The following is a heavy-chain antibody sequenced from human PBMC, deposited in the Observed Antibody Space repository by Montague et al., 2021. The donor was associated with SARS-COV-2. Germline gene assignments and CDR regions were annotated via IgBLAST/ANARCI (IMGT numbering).Heavy chain of an antibody. CDR3: ARHDIAKVQVLVLIESNNDDFDI. J-gene: IGHJ3*02. Sequence: SETLSLTCTVSGGSISSSRYNWGWLRPPQGKGLEWIGNNDYSGSTYYYPSLQSRVTISVDTSKHHFSLKPSSVSAADPAVYYCARHDIAKVQVLVLIESNNDDFDIWGQGTMVTVSS. D-gene: IGHD2-8*01. V-gene: IGHV4-39*01. CDR1: GGSISSSRYN. CDR2: NDYSGST.